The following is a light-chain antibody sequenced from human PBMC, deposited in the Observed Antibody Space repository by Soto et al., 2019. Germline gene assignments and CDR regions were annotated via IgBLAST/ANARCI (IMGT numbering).Light chain of an antibody. CDR3: QQRNNWTPMYT. J-gene: IGKJ2*01. CDR2: DAS. Sequence: EIVLTQSPATLSLSPGESATLSCRASQSVSSYLAWYQQKPGQAPRLLIYDASNRATCIPARFSGSGSGTDFTLNISSLEPEDFAVYYCQQRNNWTPMYTFGQGTKLEFK. V-gene: IGKV3-11*01. CDR1: QSVSSY.